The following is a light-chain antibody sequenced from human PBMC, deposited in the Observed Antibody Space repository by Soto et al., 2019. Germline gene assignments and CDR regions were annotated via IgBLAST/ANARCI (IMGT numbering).Light chain of an antibody. CDR2: GDN. CDR1: SSNIGAGYD. V-gene: IGLV1-40*01. Sequence: QSVLTQPPSVSGAPGQRVTISCTGSSSNIGAGYDVHWYQQLPGTAPKLLIYGDNNRPSGVPDRFSGSKSGTSASLAITGLQAEGEADYYCQSYDSSLSAWVFGGGTQLTVL. CDR3: QSYDSSLSAWV. J-gene: IGLJ3*02.